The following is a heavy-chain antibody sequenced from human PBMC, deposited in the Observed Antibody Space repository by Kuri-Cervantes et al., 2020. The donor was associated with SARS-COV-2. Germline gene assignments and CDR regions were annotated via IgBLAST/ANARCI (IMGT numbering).Heavy chain of an antibody. CDR2: INSDGSST. J-gene: IGHJ4*02. D-gene: IGHD2-15*01. CDR1: GFTFSSYW. V-gene: IGHV3-74*01. Sequence: GESLKISCAASGFTFSSYWMHWVRQAPGKGLVWVSRINSDGSSTSYADSVKSRFTISRDNSKNTLYLQMSSLRAEDTAVYYCVKDREGIVVVVAATFDYWGQGTLVTVSS. CDR3: VKDREGIVVVVAATFDY.